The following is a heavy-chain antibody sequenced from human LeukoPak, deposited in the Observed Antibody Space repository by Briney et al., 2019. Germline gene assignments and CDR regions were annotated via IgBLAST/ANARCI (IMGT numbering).Heavy chain of an antibody. D-gene: IGHD3-3*01. J-gene: IGHJ6*03. V-gene: IGHV3-20*04. CDR3: AKTSFWDGSGHYYYMDV. CDR2: VNWNSDTT. CDR1: GFTFGDYG. Sequence: PGGSLRLSCAASGFTFGDYGMSWVRQAPGKGLEWVSGVNWNSDTTAYADSVKGRFTISRDNAKNSLYLQMNSLRPEDTAVYYCAKTSFWDGSGHYYYMDVWGKGTSVTVSS.